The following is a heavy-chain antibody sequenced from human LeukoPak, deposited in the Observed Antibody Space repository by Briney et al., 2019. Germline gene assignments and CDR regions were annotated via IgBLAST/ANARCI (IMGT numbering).Heavy chain of an antibody. J-gene: IGHJ6*03. D-gene: IGHD2-21*02. CDR2: INHSGST. CDR1: GGSFSGYY. Sequence: SETLSLTCAVYGGSFSGYYWSWIRQPPGKGLEWIGEINHSGSTNYNPSLKSRVTISVDTSKNQFSLKLSSVIAADTAVYYCARVGYCGGDCYSGDYYYYMDVWGKGTTVTVSS. V-gene: IGHV4-34*01. CDR3: ARVGYCGGDCYSGDYYYYMDV.